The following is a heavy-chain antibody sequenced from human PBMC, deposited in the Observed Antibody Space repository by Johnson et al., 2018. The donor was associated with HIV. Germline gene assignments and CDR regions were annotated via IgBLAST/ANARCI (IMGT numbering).Heavy chain of an antibody. CDR2: IGTAGDA. CDR1: GFTFSSYD. CDR3: ARDLARLDAFDI. J-gene: IGHJ3*02. Sequence: VQLVESGGGLVQPGGSLRLSCAASGFTFSSYDMHWVRQTTGKGLEWVSAIGTAGDAYYPGSVKGRFTISRENDKNSLYLQMNSLRAGDTAVYYCARDLARLDAFDIWGQGTMVTVSS. V-gene: IGHV3-13*01.